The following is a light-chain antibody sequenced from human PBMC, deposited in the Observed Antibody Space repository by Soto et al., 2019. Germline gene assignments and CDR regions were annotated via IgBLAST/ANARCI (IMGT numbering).Light chain of an antibody. V-gene: IGKV3-15*01. J-gene: IGKJ5*01. CDR2: GVS. CDR1: QSVSNN. Sequence: EIVMTQSPATLSVSPGERATLSCRASQSVSNNLAWYQQKPGQAPRLLIYGVSIRATGIPARFSGSRSGTEFTLTISSLQSEDFAVYYCQQYNNWLPITFGQGTRLEIK. CDR3: QQYNNWLPIT.